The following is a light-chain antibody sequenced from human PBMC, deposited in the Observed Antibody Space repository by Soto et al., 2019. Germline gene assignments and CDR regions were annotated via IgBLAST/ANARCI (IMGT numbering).Light chain of an antibody. CDR3: SSYAGSSNV. V-gene: IGLV2-8*01. J-gene: IGLJ1*01. CDR2: EVN. Sequence: SVLTQPPSASGSPGQSVAISCTGTSRDVGGYNYVSWYQQHTGKAPKLMIYEVNKRPSGVPDRFSGSKSGNTASLTVSGLQAEDEADYYCSSYAGSSNVFGTGTKVTVL. CDR1: SRDVGGYNY.